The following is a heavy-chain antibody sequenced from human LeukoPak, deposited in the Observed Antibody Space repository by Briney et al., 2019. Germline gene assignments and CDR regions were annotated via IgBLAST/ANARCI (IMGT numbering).Heavy chain of an antibody. J-gene: IGHJ4*02. CDR2: INPNSGGT. CDR1: GYTFTGYY. D-gene: IGHD3-3*01. V-gene: IGHV1-2*02. Sequence: ASVKVSCKASGYTFTGYYMHWVRQAPGQGLEWMGWINPNSGGTNYAQKFQGRVTMTRDTPISTAYMELSRLRSDDTAVYYCARIDHYYDFWSGYYEDYWGQGTLVTVSS. CDR3: ARIDHYYDFWSGYYEDY.